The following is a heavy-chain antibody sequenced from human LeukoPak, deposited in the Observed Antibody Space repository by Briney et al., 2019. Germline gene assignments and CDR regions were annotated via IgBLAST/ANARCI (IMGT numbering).Heavy chain of an antibody. CDR3: ARVLTMVRGVIITNKDYYYMDV. CDR2: INHSGST. Sequence: PSETLSLTCAVYGGSFSGYYWSWIRQPPGKGLEWIGEINHSGSTNYNPSLKSRVTISVDTSKNQFSLKLSSVTAADTAVYYCARVLTMVRGVIITNKDYYYMDVWGKGTTVTVSS. J-gene: IGHJ6*03. D-gene: IGHD3-10*01. V-gene: IGHV4-34*01. CDR1: GGSFSGYY.